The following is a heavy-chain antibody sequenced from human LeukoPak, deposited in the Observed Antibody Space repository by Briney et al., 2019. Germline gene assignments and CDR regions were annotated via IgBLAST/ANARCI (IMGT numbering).Heavy chain of an antibody. Sequence: ASVKVSCKASGYTFTSYGISWVRQATGQGLEWMGWMNPNSGNTGYAQKFQGRVTMTRNTSISTGYMELSSLRSEDTAVYYCARGPYDSSGYYLNYWGQGTLVTVSS. V-gene: IGHV1-8*02. CDR2: MNPNSGNT. CDR1: GYTFTSYG. J-gene: IGHJ4*02. D-gene: IGHD3-22*01. CDR3: ARGPYDSSGYYLNY.